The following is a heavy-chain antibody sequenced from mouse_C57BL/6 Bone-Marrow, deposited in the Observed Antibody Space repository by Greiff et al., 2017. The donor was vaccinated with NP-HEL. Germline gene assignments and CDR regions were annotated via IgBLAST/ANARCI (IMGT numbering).Heavy chain of an antibody. J-gene: IGHJ2*01. D-gene: IGHD2-1*01. CDR3: ARGEWYPEGY. CDR2: IYPRSGNT. CDR1: GYTFTSYG. Sequence: VKLLESGAELARPGASVKLSCKASGYTFTSYGISWVKQRTGQGLEWIGEIYPRSGNTYYNEKFKGKATLTADKSSSTAYMELRSLTSEDSAVYFCARGEWYPEGYWGQGTTLTVSS. V-gene: IGHV1-81*01.